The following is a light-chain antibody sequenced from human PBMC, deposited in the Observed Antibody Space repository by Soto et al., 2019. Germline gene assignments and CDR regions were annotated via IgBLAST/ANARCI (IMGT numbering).Light chain of an antibody. CDR3: QQYDNLPPIT. Sequence: EVVMTQSPATLSVSPGERATLSCRASQSVSSNLAWYQQKHGQAHRLLIYGASTRATGIPARFSGSGSGTEFTLTISSLQSEDFAVYYCQQYDNLPPITFGQGTRLGIK. CDR2: GAS. J-gene: IGKJ5*01. CDR1: QSVSSN. V-gene: IGKV3-15*01.